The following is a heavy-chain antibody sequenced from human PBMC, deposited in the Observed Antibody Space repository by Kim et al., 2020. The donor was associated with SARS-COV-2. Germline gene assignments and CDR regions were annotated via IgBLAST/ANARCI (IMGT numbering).Heavy chain of an antibody. D-gene: IGHD6-13*01. J-gene: IGHJ5*02. CDR1: GGSFSGYY. V-gene: IGHV4-34*01. CDR3: ARPKSSIKPNNWFDP. CDR2: INHSGST. Sequence: SETLSLTCAVYGGSFSGYYWSWIRQPPGKGLEWIGEINHSGSTNYNPSPKSRVTISVDTSKNQFSLKLSSVTAADTAVYYCARPKSSIKPNNWFDPWGQGTLVTVSS.